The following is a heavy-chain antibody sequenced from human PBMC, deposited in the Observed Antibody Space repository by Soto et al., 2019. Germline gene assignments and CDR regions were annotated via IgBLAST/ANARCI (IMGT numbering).Heavy chain of an antibody. CDR2: INAGNGNT. CDR1: GYTFTSYA. CDR3: ARVGYYYDSSGYPYY. V-gene: IGHV1-3*01. J-gene: IGHJ4*02. D-gene: IGHD3-22*01. Sequence: ASVKVSCKASGYTFTSYAMHWVRQAPGQRLEWMGWINAGNGNTKYSQKFQGRVTITRDTSASTAYMELSSLRSEDTAVYYCARVGYYYDSSGYPYYWGQGTLVTVS.